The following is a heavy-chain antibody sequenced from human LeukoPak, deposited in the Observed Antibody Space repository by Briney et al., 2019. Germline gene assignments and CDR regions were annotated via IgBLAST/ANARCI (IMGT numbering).Heavy chain of an antibody. Sequence: GGSLRLSCAASGFTFSDYYMSWIRQAPGKGLEWVSSISSSSSYIYYADSVKGRFTISRDNAKNSLYLQMNSLRAEDTAVYYCAREGDPYGDYDHFLDYWGQGTLVTVSS. V-gene: IGHV3-11*06. CDR1: GFTFSDYY. CDR2: ISSSSSYI. J-gene: IGHJ4*02. CDR3: AREGDPYGDYDHFLDY. D-gene: IGHD4-17*01.